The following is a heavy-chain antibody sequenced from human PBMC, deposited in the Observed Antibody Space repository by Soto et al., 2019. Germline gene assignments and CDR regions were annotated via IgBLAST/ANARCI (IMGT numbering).Heavy chain of an antibody. CDR3: ARGIAGSGRYYYYNGMDV. Sequence: GGSLRLSCAATGFTFSVYAMTWVRQAPGKDLEWVSAVTANGGSTYSADSVKGRFTISRYNSKNTLCLQMNSRRAEYTAVYYCARGIAGSGRYYYYNGMDVWGQGTTVTVSS. CDR2: VTANGGST. CDR1: GFTFSVYA. D-gene: IGHD3-10*01. V-gene: IGHV3-23*01. J-gene: IGHJ6*02.